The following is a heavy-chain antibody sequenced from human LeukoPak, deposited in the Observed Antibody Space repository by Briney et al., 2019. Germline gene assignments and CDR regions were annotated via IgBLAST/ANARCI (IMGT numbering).Heavy chain of an antibody. V-gene: IGHV3-74*01. CDR2: INSDGSST. J-gene: IGHJ4*02. CDR3: ARDPYSSPDY. Sequence: GGSLRLSCAASGFTFTNYWMHWVRQAPGKGLVWVSRINSDGSSTYYADSVKGRFSISRDNAKNTLDLQMNSLRADDTAVYYCARDPYSSPDYWGQGTLVTVSS. CDR1: GFTFTNYW. D-gene: IGHD6-13*01.